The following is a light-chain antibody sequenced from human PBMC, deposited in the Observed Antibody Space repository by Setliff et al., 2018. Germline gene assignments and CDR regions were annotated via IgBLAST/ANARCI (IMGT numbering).Light chain of an antibody. CDR1: SSDVGYYNY. V-gene: IGLV2-14*01. J-gene: IGLJ1*01. CDR2: EVG. CDR3: SSYTSRSQV. Sequence: LTQPASVSGSPGQSITISCTGTSSDVGYYNYVSWYQQHPGKAPKLMIYEVGNRPSGVSNRFSGSESGNTASLTISGLQAEDEADYYCSSYTSRSQVFGTGTRSPS.